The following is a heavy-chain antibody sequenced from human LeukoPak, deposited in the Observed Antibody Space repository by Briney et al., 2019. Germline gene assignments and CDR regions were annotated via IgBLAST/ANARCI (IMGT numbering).Heavy chain of an antibody. CDR2: IHHRAGA. Sequence: SETLSLTCAVYGGSFAEYYGGWIRHLPGRVREWVGEIHHRAGANSDQSLWGRITISADTSKSQFSLQLTSVAAADTAKFCCARGPVRDDGLTGISYYFGLDVWGHGTTVTVFS. V-gene: IGHV4-34*01. D-gene: IGHD2-21*02. CDR1: GGSFAEYY. J-gene: IGHJ6*02. CDR3: ARGPVRDDGLTGISYYFGLDV.